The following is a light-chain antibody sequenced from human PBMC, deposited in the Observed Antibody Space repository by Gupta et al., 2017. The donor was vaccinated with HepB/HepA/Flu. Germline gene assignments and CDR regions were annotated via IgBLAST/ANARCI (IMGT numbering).Light chain of an antibody. CDR2: RGS. V-gene: IGKV3-20*01. CDR1: QNVKSEF. CDR3: QQYTTSPLT. Sequence: VLTQWPRPLSLSPGDRATLSCRASQNVKSEFFLWYQQKPGQPPRLLIYRGSTRATATPDRFSGSGSGTDFTLAISRVEPEDVGVYYCQQYTTSPLTFGQGTKVEIK. J-gene: IGKJ1*01.